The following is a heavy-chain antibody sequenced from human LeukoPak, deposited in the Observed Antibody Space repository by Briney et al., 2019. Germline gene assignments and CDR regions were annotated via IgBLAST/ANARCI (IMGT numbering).Heavy chain of an antibody. J-gene: IGHJ4*02. CDR3: AKDDRPGRPVYYFDY. D-gene: IGHD3-22*01. CDR2: ISYDGSNK. V-gene: IGHV3-30*18. Sequence: PGGSLRLSCAASGFTFSSYGMHWVRQAPGKGLEWVAVISYDGSNKYYADSVKGRFTISRDNSKNTLYLQMNSLRAEDTAVYYCAKDDRPGRPVYYFDYWGQGTLVTVSS. CDR1: GFTFSSYG.